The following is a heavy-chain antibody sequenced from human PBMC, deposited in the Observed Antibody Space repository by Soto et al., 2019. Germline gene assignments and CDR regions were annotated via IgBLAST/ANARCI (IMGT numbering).Heavy chain of an antibody. CDR1: GYSLSSGYY. CDR3: ARSSVYQGNWFDP. Sequence: PSETLSLTCAVSGYSLSSGYYWGWIRHPPGKGLEWIGSIYHSGSTYYNPSLKSRVTISVDTSKDQFSLKLSSVTAADTAVYYGARSSVYQGNWFDPWAQGTLVTLSS. V-gene: IGHV4-38-2*01. J-gene: IGHJ5*02. D-gene: IGHD6-19*01. CDR2: IYHSGST.